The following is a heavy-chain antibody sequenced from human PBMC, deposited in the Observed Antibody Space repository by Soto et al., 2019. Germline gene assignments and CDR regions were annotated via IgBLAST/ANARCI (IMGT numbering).Heavy chain of an antibody. Sequence: GESLKISCKGSGYSFTSYWIGWVRQMPGKGLEWMGIICPGDSDTRYSPSFQGQVNISDDKSISTAYLQWRSLKASDTAMYYCATSTRGNYGSYGYYYYYGMDVWGQGTTVTVSS. CDR3: ATSTRGNYGSYGYYYYYGMDV. CDR2: ICPGDSDT. V-gene: IGHV5-51*01. D-gene: IGHD2-15*01. CDR1: GYSFTSYW. J-gene: IGHJ6*02.